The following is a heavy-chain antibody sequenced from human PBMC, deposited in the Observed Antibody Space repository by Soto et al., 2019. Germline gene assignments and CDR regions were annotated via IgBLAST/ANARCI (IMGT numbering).Heavy chain of an antibody. CDR2: ISGSGTDT. D-gene: IGHD3-10*01. V-gene: IGHV3-23*01. J-gene: IGHJ4*02. Sequence: GGSLRLSCAASGFTFSNYAMSWVRQAPGKGLEWVSAISGSGTDTYYADSVKGRFTISRDNSKSTLFLQMSSLRAEDTAVYYCTKWHYFGSGGYAGRGIDYWGQGSLVTVSS. CDR1: GFTFSNYA. CDR3: TKWHYFGSGGYAGRGIDY.